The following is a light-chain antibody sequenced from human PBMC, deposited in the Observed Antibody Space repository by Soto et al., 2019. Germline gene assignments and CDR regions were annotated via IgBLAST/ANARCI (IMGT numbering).Light chain of an antibody. Sequence: QSLLTQPPSVSGAPGQRVTIFWTGSSSNIGAGNDVQWYQQLPGTAPKLLIHSDSNRPSGVPDRFSGSKSGTSASLAITGLQAEDEADYYCQSYDSGLSVVFGGGTKLTVL. J-gene: IGLJ2*01. CDR2: SDS. V-gene: IGLV1-40*01. CDR3: QSYDSGLSVV. CDR1: SSNIGAGND.